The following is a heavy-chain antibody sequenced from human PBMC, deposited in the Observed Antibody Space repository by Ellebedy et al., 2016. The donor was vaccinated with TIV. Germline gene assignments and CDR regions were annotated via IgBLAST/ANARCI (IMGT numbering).Heavy chain of an antibody. Sequence: SETLSLTXAVYGGSFSGYYWSWIRQPPGKGLEWIGEINHSGSTNYNPSLKSRVTISVDTSKNQFSLKLSSVTAADTAVYYCARGPGQLWYYYYYGMDVWGQGTTVTVSS. V-gene: IGHV4-34*01. CDR2: INHSGST. CDR1: GGSFSGYY. CDR3: ARGPGQLWYYYYYGMDV. D-gene: IGHD5-18*01. J-gene: IGHJ6*02.